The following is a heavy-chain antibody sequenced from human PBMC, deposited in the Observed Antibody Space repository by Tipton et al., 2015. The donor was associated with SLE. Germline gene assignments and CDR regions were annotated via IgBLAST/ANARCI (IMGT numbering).Heavy chain of an antibody. CDR2: IFTSGTT. CDR1: CGSISSGGYY. V-gene: IGHV4-61*02. J-gene: IGHJ6*02. Sequence: TLSLTCTVSCGSISSGGYYLSWIPQPAGKGLEWFGRIFTSGTTNYNPSLKSRVTISVDTSKNQLSLKLNSVTAADTAVYYCARGPRGSSRSDFYHGMDVWGQGTTVTVSS. CDR3: ARGPRGSSRSDFYHGMDV. D-gene: IGHD3-16*01.